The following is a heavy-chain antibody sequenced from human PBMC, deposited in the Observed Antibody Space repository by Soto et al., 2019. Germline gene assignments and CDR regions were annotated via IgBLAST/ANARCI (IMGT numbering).Heavy chain of an antibody. J-gene: IGHJ6*02. CDR1: GYTFTSYG. CDR3: ARDRALVTPRYYYYGMDV. V-gene: IGHV1-18*04. CDR2: ISAHNGNT. Sequence: QVQLVQSGAEVKKPGASVKVSCKASGYTFTSYGISWVRQAPGQGLEWMGWISAHNGNTNYAQKLQGRVTMTTDTSTSTAYMELRSLRSDDTAVYYCARDRALVTPRYYYYGMDVWGQGTTVTVSS. D-gene: IGHD2-15*01.